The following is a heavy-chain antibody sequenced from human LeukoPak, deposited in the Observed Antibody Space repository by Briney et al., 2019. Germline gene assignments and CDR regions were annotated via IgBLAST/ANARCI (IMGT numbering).Heavy chain of an antibody. J-gene: IGHJ3*02. V-gene: IGHV4-30-2*01. Sequence: TSETLSLTCAVSGGSISSGGYSWSWIRQPPGKGLEWIGYIYHSGSTYYNPSLKSRVTISVDRSKNQFSLELSSVTAADTAVYYCARTEGAFDIWGQGTMVTVSS. CDR3: ARTEGAFDI. CDR1: GGSISSGGYS. CDR2: IYHSGST.